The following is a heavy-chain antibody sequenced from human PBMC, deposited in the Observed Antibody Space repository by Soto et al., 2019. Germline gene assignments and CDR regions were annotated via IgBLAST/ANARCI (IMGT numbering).Heavy chain of an antibody. J-gene: IGHJ3*02. D-gene: IGHD3-3*01. CDR1: GFSLSNARMG. V-gene: IGHV2-26*01. Sequence: QVTLKEFGPVLVKPTETLTLTCTVSGFSLSNARMGVSWIRQPPGKALEWLAHIFSNDEKSYSTSLKSRLTISKDTSKSQVVLTMTNMDPVDTATYYCARIHDFWSGYYLAAFDIWGQGTMVTVSS. CDR2: IFSNDEK. CDR3: ARIHDFWSGYYLAAFDI.